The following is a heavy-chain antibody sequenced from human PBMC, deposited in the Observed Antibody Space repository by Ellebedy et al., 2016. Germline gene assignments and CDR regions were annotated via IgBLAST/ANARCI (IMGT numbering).Heavy chain of an antibody. D-gene: IGHD2-2*01. CDR1: GFTFSSYW. Sequence: GGSLRLSCAASGFTFSSYWMSWVRQAPGKGLEWVSVIYSGGSTYYADSVKGRFTISRDNSKNTVYLQMNSLRAEDTAVYYCARDHGDVVVPAAPDYWGQGTLVTVSS. CDR3: ARDHGDVVVPAAPDY. CDR2: IYSGGST. V-gene: IGHV3-66*01. J-gene: IGHJ4*02.